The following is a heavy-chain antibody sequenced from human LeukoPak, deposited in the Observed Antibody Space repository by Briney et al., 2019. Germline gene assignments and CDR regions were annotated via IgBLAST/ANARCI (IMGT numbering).Heavy chain of an antibody. Sequence: GGSLRLSCAVSGFTFSSYAMTWVRQAPGKALEWVSDISDSGGHTYYADSVRGRFTISRDNSKNTLYLQMNSLRAEDTAMYYCAKPIYYTSGTYSPGDFWGQGTPVTVSS. V-gene: IGHV3-23*01. CDR1: GFTFSSYA. J-gene: IGHJ4*02. CDR3: AKPIYYTSGTYSPGDF. CDR2: ISDSGGHT. D-gene: IGHD3-10*01.